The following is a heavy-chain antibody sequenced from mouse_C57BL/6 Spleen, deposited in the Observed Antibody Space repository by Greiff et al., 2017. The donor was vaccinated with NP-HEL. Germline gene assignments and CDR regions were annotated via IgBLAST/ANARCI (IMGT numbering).Heavy chain of an antibody. D-gene: IGHD2-4*01. Sequence: EVKLMESGGGLVKPGGSLKLSCAASGFTFSSYAMSWVRQTPEKRLEWVATISDGGSYTYYPDNVKGRFTISRDNAKNNLYLQMSHLKSEDTAMYYCARYDYDDWYFDVWGTGTTVTVSS. CDR3: ARYDYDDWYFDV. V-gene: IGHV5-4*03. CDR1: GFTFSSYA. J-gene: IGHJ1*03. CDR2: ISDGGSYT.